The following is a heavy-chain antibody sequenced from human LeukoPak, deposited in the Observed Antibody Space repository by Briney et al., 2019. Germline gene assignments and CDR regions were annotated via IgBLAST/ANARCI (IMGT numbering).Heavy chain of an antibody. V-gene: IGHV4-59*10. Sequence: SETLSLTCAVYGGSFSSYYWSWIRQPAGKGLEWIGRIYTSGSTNYNPSLKSRVTMSVDTSKNQFSLKLSSVTAADTAVYYCASAYYGDYEEIFDYWGQGTLVTVSS. D-gene: IGHD4-17*01. CDR3: ASAYYGDYEEIFDY. CDR2: IYTSGST. J-gene: IGHJ4*02. CDR1: GGSFSSYY.